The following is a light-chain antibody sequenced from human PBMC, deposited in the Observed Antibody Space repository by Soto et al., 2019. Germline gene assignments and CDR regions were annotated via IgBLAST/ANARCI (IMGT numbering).Light chain of an antibody. CDR3: CSYAGRYTYV. Sequence: QSVLTQPASVSGSPGQSITISCTGTSSDVGAYNYVSWYQQYPGKAPKLMIYDVSKRPSGVPDRFSGSKSGNTASLTISGLQSQDEADYYCCSYAGRYTYVFGTGTKVTVL. CDR2: DVS. V-gene: IGLV2-11*01. CDR1: SSDVGAYNY. J-gene: IGLJ1*01.